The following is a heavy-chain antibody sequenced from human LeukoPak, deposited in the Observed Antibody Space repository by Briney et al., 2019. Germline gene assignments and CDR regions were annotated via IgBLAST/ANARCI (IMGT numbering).Heavy chain of an antibody. CDR1: GFTFRSYG. CDR2: IWYDGSNE. V-gene: IGHV3-33*01. J-gene: IGHJ6*03. Sequence: PGRSLRLSCAASGFTFRSYGMHWVRQAPGKGLEWVAVIWYDGSNEYYADSVRGRFTISRDNSKNTLYLQMNSLRAEDTAVYYCARGDFWNGLYYYYMDVWGKGTTVTVSS. CDR3: ARGDFWNGLYYYYMDV. D-gene: IGHD3/OR15-3a*01.